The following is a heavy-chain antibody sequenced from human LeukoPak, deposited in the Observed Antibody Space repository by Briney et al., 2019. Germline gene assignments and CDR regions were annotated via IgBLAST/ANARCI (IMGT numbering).Heavy chain of an antibody. J-gene: IGHJ4*02. D-gene: IGHD3-22*01. CDR2: VSARGDKT. V-gene: IGHV3-23*01. CDR3: ARDIHDSSGYYYDY. Sequence: PGGSLRLSCAASGFTFSSYAMSWVRQAPGKGLEWISAVSARGDKTYYADSVKGRFTVSRDNSKDPLYLHMNSLRAEDTALYYCARDIHDSSGYYYDYWGQGTLVTVSS. CDR1: GFTFSSYA.